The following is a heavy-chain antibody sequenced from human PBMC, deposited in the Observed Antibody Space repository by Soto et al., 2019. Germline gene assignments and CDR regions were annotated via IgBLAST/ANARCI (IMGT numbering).Heavy chain of an antibody. CDR2: IYYSGST. CDR3: AREGRGIRRGYGMDV. CDR1: GGSISSGDYY. D-gene: IGHD2-15*01. V-gene: IGHV4-30-4*01. J-gene: IGHJ6*02. Sequence: SETLSLTCTVSGGSISSGDYYWGWIRQPPGKGLEWIGYIYYSGSTYYNPSLKSRVTISVDTSKNQFSLKLSSVTAADTAVYYCAREGRGIRRGYGMDVWGQGTTVTVSS.